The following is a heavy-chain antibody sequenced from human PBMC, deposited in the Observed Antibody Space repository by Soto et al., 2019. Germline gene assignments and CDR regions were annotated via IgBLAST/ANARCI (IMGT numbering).Heavy chain of an antibody. Sequence: ASVKVSCKASGYTFTSYGISWVRQAPGQGLEWMGWVSAYNGNTNYAQKLQGRVTMTTDTSTSTAYMELRSLRSADTAVYYCARDPGTGYSYGTDGFYYYYGMDVWGQGTTVTVSS. CDR3: ARDPGTGYSYGTDGFYYYYGMDV. J-gene: IGHJ6*02. CDR2: VSAYNGNT. CDR1: GYTFTSYG. V-gene: IGHV1-18*01. D-gene: IGHD5-18*01.